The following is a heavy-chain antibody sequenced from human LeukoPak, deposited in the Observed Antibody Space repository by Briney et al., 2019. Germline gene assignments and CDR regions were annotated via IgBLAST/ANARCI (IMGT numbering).Heavy chain of an antibody. J-gene: IGHJ4*02. CDR3: ARDESTITSTLKRFDH. V-gene: IGHV4-4*07. CDR1: GDSISSYY. D-gene: IGHD1-14*01. CDR2: VYASGST. Sequence: SEPLSLTCTVSGDSISSYYWSWIRQPAGRGREWLGRVYASGSTYYHPSLKSRLTMSVDTTKNQISLKLTSVTAADTAVYYCARDESTITSTLKRFDHWGQGTLVTVSS.